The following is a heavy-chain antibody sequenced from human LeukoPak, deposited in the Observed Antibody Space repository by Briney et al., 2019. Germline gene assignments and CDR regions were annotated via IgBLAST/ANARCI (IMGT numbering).Heavy chain of an antibody. CDR2: ISSSSSYI. CDR3: ARCPLHSCYQDY. Sequence: GGSLRLSCAASGFTFSSYSMNWVRQAPGKGLEWVSSISSSSSYIYYADSVKGRFTISRDNAKNSLYLQMNSLRAEDTAVYYCARCPLHSCYQDYWGQGTLVTVSS. V-gene: IGHV3-21*01. D-gene: IGHD2-15*01. CDR1: GFTFSSYS. J-gene: IGHJ4*02.